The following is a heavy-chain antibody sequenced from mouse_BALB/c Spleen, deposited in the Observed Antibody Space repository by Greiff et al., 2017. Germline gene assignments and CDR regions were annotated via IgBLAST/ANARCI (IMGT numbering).Heavy chain of an antibody. CDR1: GYTFTSYW. CDR2: IYPGNSDT. V-gene: IGHV1-5*01. J-gene: IGHJ2*01. Sequence: VQLQQSGTVLARPGASVKMSCKASGYTFTSYWMHWVKQRPGQGLEWIGAIYPGNSDTSYNQKFKGKAKLTAVTSTSTAYMELSSLTNEDSAVYYCTRDPFITTRDYWGQGTTLTVSS. CDR3: TRDPFITTRDY. D-gene: IGHD1-1*01.